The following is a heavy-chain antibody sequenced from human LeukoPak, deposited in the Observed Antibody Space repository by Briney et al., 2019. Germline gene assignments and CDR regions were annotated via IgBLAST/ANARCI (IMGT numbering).Heavy chain of an antibody. CDR2: LYYSWST. V-gene: IGHV4-59*09. Sequence: GYLYYSWSTHYNPSFKSRVTMSVDTSKNQFSLKLNSMTAADTAVYFCARGRYNDYGFDYWGQGTLVTVSS. CDR3: ARGRYNDYGFDY. D-gene: IGHD4-17*01. J-gene: IGHJ4*02.